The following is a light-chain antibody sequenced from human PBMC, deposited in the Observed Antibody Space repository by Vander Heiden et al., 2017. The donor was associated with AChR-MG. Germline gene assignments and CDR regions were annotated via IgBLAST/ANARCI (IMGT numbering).Light chain of an antibody. CDR3: MQSVQYPLT. V-gene: IGKV2D-29*02. CDR1: PRLQNERATY. J-gene: IGKJ4*01. CDR2: KVK. Sequence: IVLIQTPLSLSVRPGQAASIYCKSSPRLQNERATYLFWYVQRPGQSPRLLISKVKDRMSGVPDRFSGGGAATEFTLKISRVEAEDAGVYYCMQSVQYPLTFGGGTKVEIK.